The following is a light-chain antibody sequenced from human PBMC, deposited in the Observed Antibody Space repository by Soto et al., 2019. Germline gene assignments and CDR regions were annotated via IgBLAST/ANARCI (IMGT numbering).Light chain of an antibody. CDR3: AAWNDSLNGYV. J-gene: IGLJ1*01. CDR1: SSNIGTNA. Sequence: QLVLTQPPSASGTPGQRVTISCSGGSSNIGTNAVNWYQQLPGTAPKLLIYNNNQRPSGVPARFSGSKSGTSASLAISGLQSEDEADYYCAAWNDSLNGYVFGTGTKLTVL. V-gene: IGLV1-44*01. CDR2: NNN.